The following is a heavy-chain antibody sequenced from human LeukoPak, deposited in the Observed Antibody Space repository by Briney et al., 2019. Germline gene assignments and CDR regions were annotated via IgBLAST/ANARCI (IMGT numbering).Heavy chain of an antibody. V-gene: IGHV1-69*04. CDR1: GGTFSSYA. CDR3: AREFGRVDFSATKNDY. D-gene: IGHD4-11*01. Sequence: VASVKVSCKASGGTFSSYAISWVRQAPGQGLEWMGRIIPILGIANYAQKFQGRVTITADKSTSTAYMELSSLRSEDTAVYYCAREFGRVDFSATKNDYWGQGTLVTVSS. CDR2: IIPILGIA. J-gene: IGHJ4*02.